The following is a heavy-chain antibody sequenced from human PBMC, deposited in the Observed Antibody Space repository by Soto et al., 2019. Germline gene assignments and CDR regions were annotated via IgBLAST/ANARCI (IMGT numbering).Heavy chain of an antibody. V-gene: IGHV3-48*04. J-gene: IGHJ4*02. D-gene: IGHD3-9*01. CDR3: ARDRDWAFDY. Sequence: GGSLRLSCVASGFTFSSYSMVWVRQAPGKGLEWVSYIFASSTTIYYADSVKGRFTVSRDNTQNSLFLLMNSLRAEDTAVYYCARDRDWAFDYWGQGTLVTVSS. CDR1: GFTFSSYS. CDR2: IFASSTTI.